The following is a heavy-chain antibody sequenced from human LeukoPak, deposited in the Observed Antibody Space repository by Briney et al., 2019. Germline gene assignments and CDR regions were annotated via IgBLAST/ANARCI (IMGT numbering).Heavy chain of an antibody. CDR2: IRSKAYGGTT. J-gene: IGHJ4*02. Sequence: GGSLRLSCAVSGFTFSTYAMTWVRQAPGKGLEWVGFIRSKAYGGTTEYAASVKGRFTISRDDSKSIAYLQMNSLKTEDTAVYYCTRGRRATHDYWGQGTLVTVSS. CDR3: TRGRRATHDY. D-gene: IGHD1-26*01. CDR1: GFTFSTYA. V-gene: IGHV3-49*04.